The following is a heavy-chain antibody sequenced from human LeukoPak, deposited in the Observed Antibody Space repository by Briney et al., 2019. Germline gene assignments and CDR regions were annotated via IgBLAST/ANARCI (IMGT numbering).Heavy chain of an antibody. J-gene: IGHJ3*02. CDR1: GYTFTSYP. CDR3: AAPYYYDSSGSLDAFDI. CDR2: INPNSGGT. D-gene: IGHD3-22*01. V-gene: IGHV1-2*02. Sequence: ASVKVSCKASGYTFTSYPISWVRQAPGQGLEWMGWINPNSGGTNYAQKFQGRVTMTRDTSISTAYMELSRLRSDDTAVYYCAAPYYYDSSGSLDAFDIWGQGTMVTVSS.